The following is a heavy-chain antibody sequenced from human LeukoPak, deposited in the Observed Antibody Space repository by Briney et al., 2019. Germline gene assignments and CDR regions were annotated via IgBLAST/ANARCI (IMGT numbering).Heavy chain of an antibody. CDR2: SASGGSS. V-gene: IGHV3-23*01. CDR1: GFTFSSYA. Sequence: GGSLRLSCVASGFTFSSYAMNWVRQAPGKGLEWVSTSASGGSSYYADSVKGRFTISRDNAKNSLDLQMNSLRAEDTATYYCARSFDIWGQGIMVTVSS. CDR3: ARSFDI. J-gene: IGHJ3*02.